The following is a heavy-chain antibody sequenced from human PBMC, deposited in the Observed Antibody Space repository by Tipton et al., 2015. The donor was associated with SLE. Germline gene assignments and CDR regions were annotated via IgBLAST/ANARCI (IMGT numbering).Heavy chain of an antibody. CDR1: GYSISSGFY. J-gene: IGHJ4*02. V-gene: IGHV4-38-2*02. D-gene: IGHD6-13*01. CDR3: ARAAGRDGYSSSWAPFDY. CDR2: IYQRGSTYYTRGST. Sequence: TLSLTCTVSGYSISSGFYWAWIRQPPGKGLEWIGFIYQRGSTYYTRGSTYYNPSLKSRVTISVDTSKNQFSLKLSSVTAADTAVYYSARAAGRDGYSSSWAPFDYWGQGTLVAVSS.